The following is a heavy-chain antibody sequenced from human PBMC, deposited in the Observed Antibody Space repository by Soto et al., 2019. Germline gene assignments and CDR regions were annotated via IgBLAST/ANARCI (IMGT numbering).Heavy chain of an antibody. J-gene: IGHJ5*02. V-gene: IGHV1-18*01. CDR2: ISPYSGNA. D-gene: IGHD3-10*01. CDR3: ARGGGLNTWFDP. CDR1: GYSFTNYG. Sequence: QGQLVQSGGEVKRPGASVKVSCKASGYSFTNYGVSWVRQAPGQGLEWMGWISPYSGNADYAHDLQGRVTMTTDTSTSTAYMALRSLRSDDPAIYYCARGGGLNTWFDPWGQGTLVSVSS.